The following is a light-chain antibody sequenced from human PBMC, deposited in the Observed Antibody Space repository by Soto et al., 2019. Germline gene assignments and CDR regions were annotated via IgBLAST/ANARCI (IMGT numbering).Light chain of an antibody. CDR1: QTISND. J-gene: IGKJ4*01. Sequence: EVVMTQSPATVSVSPGEGVTLSCRASQTISNDLAWYQQKPGQAPRLFIYGASTRATGVPARFSGGGSGTEFTLTIRRLQSEDFAFYYCQQNNKWPPVTFGGGTKVEIK. CDR3: QQNNKWPPVT. V-gene: IGKV3-15*01. CDR2: GAS.